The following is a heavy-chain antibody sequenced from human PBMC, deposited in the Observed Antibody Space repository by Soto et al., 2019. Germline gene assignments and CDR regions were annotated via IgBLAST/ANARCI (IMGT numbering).Heavy chain of an antibody. CDR2: INPNSGGT. CDR1: GYTFSVYY. V-gene: IGHV1-2*04. D-gene: IGHD6-13*01. J-gene: IGHJ6*02. CDR3: ARDLSIAALGTSFYYFGMDV. Sequence: ASVKVSCKASGYTFSVYYLHWVRQAPGQGLECMGWINPNSGGTNYAQKFQGWVTMTRDTSITTAYMELSSLRPDDTAVYYCARDLSIAALGTSFYYFGMDVWGQGTTVTVSS.